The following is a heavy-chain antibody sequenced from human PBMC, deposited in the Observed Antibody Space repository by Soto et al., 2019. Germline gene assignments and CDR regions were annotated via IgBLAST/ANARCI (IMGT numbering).Heavy chain of an antibody. J-gene: IGHJ3*02. D-gene: IGHD3-10*01. V-gene: IGHV3-53*01. Sequence: PGGSLRLSCAASGFTVSSNYVSWVRQAPGKGLEWVSVIYSGGSTYYADSVKGRFTISRDNSRNTVYPQMNSLRAEDTAVYYCARDAPSGFDAFDIWGQGTMVTVSS. CDR3: ARDAPSGFDAFDI. CDR1: GFTVSSNY. CDR2: IYSGGST.